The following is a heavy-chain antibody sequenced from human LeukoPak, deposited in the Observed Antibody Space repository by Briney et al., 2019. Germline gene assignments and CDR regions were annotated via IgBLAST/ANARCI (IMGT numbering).Heavy chain of an antibody. CDR1: GYTFTSYG. V-gene: IGHV1-18*01. D-gene: IGHD6-19*01. J-gene: IGHJ4*02. Sequence: VASVKVSCKASGYTFTSYGISWVRQAPGQGLEWMGWISAYNGNTNYAQKLQGRVTMTTDTSTSTAYMELRSLRSDDTAVYYCAGDQESKQWLLSPLDYWGQGTLVTVSS. CDR3: AGDQESKQWLLSPLDY. CDR2: ISAYNGNT.